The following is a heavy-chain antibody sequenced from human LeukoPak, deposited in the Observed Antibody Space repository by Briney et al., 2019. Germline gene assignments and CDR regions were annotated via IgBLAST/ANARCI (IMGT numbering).Heavy chain of an antibody. J-gene: IGHJ4*02. Sequence: PSETLSLTCTVSGGSIGSSSYYWGWIRQPPGKGLEWIGSIYYSGSTYYNPSLKSRVTISVDTSKNQFSLKLSSVTAADTAVYYCARDEGDLQWGQGTLVTVSS. CDR2: IYYSGST. V-gene: IGHV4-39*07. D-gene: IGHD3-16*01. CDR3: ARDEGDLQ. CDR1: GGSIGSSSYY.